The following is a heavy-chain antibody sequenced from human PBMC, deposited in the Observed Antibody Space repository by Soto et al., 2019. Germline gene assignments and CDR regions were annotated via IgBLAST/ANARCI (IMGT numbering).Heavy chain of an antibody. J-gene: IGHJ4*02. CDR2: VNTDGSDT. CDR1: GFTFTKSW. Sequence: EVQLIESGGGLVQPGGSLRLSCAASGFTFTKSWMHWVRQTPGKGLEWVSRVNTDGSDTIYADSVKGRFTISRDNAKNTLYLQRNSLTAEDTAMYYCARDQSVSGPTTFHYWGQGALVTVSS. D-gene: IGHD6-19*01. CDR3: ARDQSVSGPTTFHY. V-gene: IGHV3-74*01.